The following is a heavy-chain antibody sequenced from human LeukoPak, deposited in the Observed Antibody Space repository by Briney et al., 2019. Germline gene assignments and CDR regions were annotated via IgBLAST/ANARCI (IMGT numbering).Heavy chain of an antibody. J-gene: IGHJ4*02. CDR1: GFTFGGYG. CDR2: IAYDGSRA. CDR3: TRYNNDHFDY. V-gene: IGHV3-33*01. Sequence: GALRLSCAGSGFTFGGYGMHWFRQTPGKGLEWVAVIAYDGSRAFYADSVKGRFTISRDNSKNAMSVQMDDLRAEDTAVYYCTRYNNDHFDYWGQGTLVTVSS. D-gene: IGHD1-14*01.